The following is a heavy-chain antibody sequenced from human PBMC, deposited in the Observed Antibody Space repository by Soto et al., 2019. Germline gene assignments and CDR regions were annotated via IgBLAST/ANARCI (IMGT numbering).Heavy chain of an antibody. CDR1: GYTFTGYY. Sequence: ASVKVSCKASGYTFTGYYMHWVRQAPGQGLEWMGWINPNSGGTNYAQKFQGWVTMTRDTSISTAYMELSRLRSDDTAMYYCARALPKTANNWFDPWGQGTLGTVSS. D-gene: IGHD1-1*01. CDR3: ARALPKTANNWFDP. V-gene: IGHV1-2*04. J-gene: IGHJ5*02. CDR2: INPNSGGT.